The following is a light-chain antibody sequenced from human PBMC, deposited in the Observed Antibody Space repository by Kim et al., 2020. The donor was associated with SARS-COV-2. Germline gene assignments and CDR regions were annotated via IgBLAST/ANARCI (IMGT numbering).Light chain of an antibody. J-gene: IGKJ4*02. Sequence: ATISCKSSQNLLFSTNKKNYLAWYQQKPRQPPKLLISWASIRESGVPDRFSGSGSGTDFTLTISSLEREDVAVYYCQQYYGSPLTFGGGTKVDIK. V-gene: IGKV4-1*01. CDR3: QQYYGSPLT. CDR1: QNLLFSTNKKNY. CDR2: WAS.